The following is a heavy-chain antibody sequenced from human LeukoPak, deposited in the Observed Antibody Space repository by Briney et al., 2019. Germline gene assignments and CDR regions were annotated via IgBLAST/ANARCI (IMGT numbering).Heavy chain of an antibody. CDR2: ISSSSSYI. Sequence: GSLRLSCAASGFTFSSYSMNWVRQAPGKGLEWVSSISSSSSYIYYADSVKGRFTISRDNAKNSLYLQMNSLRAEDTAVYYCARGYSGVVTNWYLDLWGRGTLVTVSS. J-gene: IGHJ2*01. CDR1: GFTFSSYS. CDR3: ARGYSGVVTNWYLDL. D-gene: IGHD3-3*01. V-gene: IGHV3-21*01.